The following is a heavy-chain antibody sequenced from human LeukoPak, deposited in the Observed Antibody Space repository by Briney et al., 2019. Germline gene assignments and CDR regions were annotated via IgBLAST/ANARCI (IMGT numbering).Heavy chain of an antibody. CDR3: GKREVITMVRVGVYDAFDI. D-gene: IGHD3-10*01. Sequence: GGSLRLSCAASGFTFSSYAMHWVRQAPGKGLEWVAVISYDGSNKYYADSVRGRFTISRDNSKNTLYLQMNSLRAEDTAVYYCGKREVITMVRVGVYDAFDIWGQGTMVTVSS. J-gene: IGHJ3*02. CDR1: GFTFSSYA. V-gene: IGHV3-30*04. CDR2: ISYDGSNK.